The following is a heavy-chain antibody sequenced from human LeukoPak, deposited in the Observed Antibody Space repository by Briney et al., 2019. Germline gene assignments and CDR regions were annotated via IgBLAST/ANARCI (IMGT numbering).Heavy chain of an antibody. CDR1: GFTFSNYW. D-gene: IGHD1-26*01. Sequence: GGSLRLSCAASGFTFSNYWMSWVRQAPGKGLGWVSSISSSSSYIYYADSVKGRFTISRDNAKNSLYLQMNSLRAEDTAVYYCARGESGSYFFDYWGQGTLVTVSS. V-gene: IGHV3-21*01. J-gene: IGHJ4*02. CDR2: ISSSSSYI. CDR3: ARGESGSYFFDY.